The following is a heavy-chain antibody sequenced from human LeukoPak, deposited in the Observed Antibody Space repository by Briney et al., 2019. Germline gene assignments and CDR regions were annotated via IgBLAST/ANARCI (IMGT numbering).Heavy chain of an antibody. V-gene: IGHV3-7*01. Sequence: PGGSLRLSCTASGFTFRSYWMSWVRQAPGKGLEWVANVKKDGSEKYYVDSVKGRFSISRDNAKNSLDLQMNSLRAEDTAVYYCARERVAEYDLLSFTYYGMDVWGQGTTVAVSS. CDR3: ARERVAEYDLLSFTYYGMDV. J-gene: IGHJ6*02. CDR1: GFTFRSYW. CDR2: VKKDGSEK. D-gene: IGHD3/OR15-3a*01.